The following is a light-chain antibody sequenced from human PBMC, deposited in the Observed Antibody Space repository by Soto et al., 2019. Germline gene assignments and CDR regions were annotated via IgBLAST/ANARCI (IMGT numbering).Light chain of an antibody. J-gene: IGLJ2*01. V-gene: IGLV7-43*01. CDR2: STT. CDR1: TGAVTSAST. CDR3: LLYYGGAQRV. Sequence: QAVVTQEPSLTVSPGGTVTLTCASSTGAVTSASTPNWIQQKPGQPPRSLIYSTTIKHSWTPARFSGYLVGGKAALTLAGVQPEYEADYYCLLYYGGAQRVFGGGTKLTVL.